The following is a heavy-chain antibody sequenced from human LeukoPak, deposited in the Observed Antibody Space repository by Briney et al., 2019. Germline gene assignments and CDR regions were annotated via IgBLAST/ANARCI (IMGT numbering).Heavy chain of an antibody. J-gene: IGHJ4*02. Sequence: SVKVSCKASGGTLSSYAISWVRQAPGQGLEWMGRIIPIFGTANYAQKFQGRVTITTDESTSTAYMELSSLRSEDTAVYYCARDGYYDSSGYYYFDYWGQGTLVTVSS. CDR3: ARDGYYDSSGYYYFDY. CDR2: IIPIFGTA. D-gene: IGHD3-22*01. CDR1: GGTLSSYA. V-gene: IGHV1-69*05.